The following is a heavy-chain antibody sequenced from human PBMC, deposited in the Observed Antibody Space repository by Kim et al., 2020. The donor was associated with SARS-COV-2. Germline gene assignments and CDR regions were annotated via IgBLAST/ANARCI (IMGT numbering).Heavy chain of an antibody. CDR3: TRIPGTTLACWDAFDV. J-gene: IGHJ3*01. CDR1: GFTFSDSP. D-gene: IGHD1-1*01. Sequence: GGSLRLSCAASGFTFSDSPIHWVRQASGKGLEWVGRIRSKVYSYETSYAASVKGRFTISRDDSESTASLQMNSLTTEDTAVDYCTRIPGTTLACWDAFDV. V-gene: IGHV3-73*01. CDR2: IRSKVYSYET.